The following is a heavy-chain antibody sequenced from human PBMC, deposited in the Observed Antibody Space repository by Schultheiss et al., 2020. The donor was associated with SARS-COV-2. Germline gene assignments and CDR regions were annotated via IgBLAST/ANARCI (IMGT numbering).Heavy chain of an antibody. Sequence: ASVKVSCKASGYTFTSYDINWVRQATGQGLEWMGWMNPNSGNTGYAQKFQGRVTITRDTSASTAYMELSSLRSEDTAVYYCARDRVGDFDYWGQGTLVTVSS. V-gene: IGHV1-8*01. CDR1: GYTFTSYD. D-gene: IGHD3-10*01. J-gene: IGHJ4*02. CDR3: ARDRVGDFDY. CDR2: MNPNSGNT.